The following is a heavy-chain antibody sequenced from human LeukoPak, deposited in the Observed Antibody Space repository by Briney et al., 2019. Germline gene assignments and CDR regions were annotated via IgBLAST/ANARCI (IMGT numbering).Heavy chain of an antibody. V-gene: IGHV3-21*01. CDR2: ISSSSSYI. Sequence: PGGSLRLSCAASGFPFSSYSMNWVRQAPGKGLEWVSSISSSSSYIYYADSVKGRFTISRDNAKNSLYLQMNSLRAEDTAVYYCARADIVATFYYYYGMDVWGQGTTVTVSS. CDR3: ARADIVATFYYYYGMDV. J-gene: IGHJ6*02. D-gene: IGHD5-12*01. CDR1: GFPFSSYS.